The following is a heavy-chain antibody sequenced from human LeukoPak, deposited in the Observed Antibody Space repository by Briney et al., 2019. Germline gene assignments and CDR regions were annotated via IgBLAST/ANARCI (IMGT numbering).Heavy chain of an antibody. V-gene: IGHV3-9*03. J-gene: IGHJ4*02. Sequence: GGPLRLSCAASGFTFSSYWMHWVRQAPGKGLEWVSGISWNSGSIGYADSVKGRFTISRDNAKNSLYLQMNSLRAEDMALYYCVKGLGIEGYFDYWGQGTLVTVSS. CDR1: GFTFSSYW. CDR2: ISWNSGSI. D-gene: IGHD7-27*01. CDR3: VKGLGIEGYFDY.